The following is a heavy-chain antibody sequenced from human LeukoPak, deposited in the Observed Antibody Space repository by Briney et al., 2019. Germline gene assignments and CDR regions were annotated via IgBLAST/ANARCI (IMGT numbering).Heavy chain of an antibody. Sequence: GASVKVSCKASGYTFTSYDFNWVRQAPGQGLEWMGWMNPNSGSTVYAQKFQGRVTMTGNTSISTAYMEMSSLRSEDTAVYYCARGVLLWFGELGYFDYWGQGTLVTVSA. CDR3: ARGVLLWFGELGYFDY. V-gene: IGHV1-8*01. CDR2: MNPNSGST. D-gene: IGHD3-10*01. CDR1: GYTFTSYD. J-gene: IGHJ4*02.